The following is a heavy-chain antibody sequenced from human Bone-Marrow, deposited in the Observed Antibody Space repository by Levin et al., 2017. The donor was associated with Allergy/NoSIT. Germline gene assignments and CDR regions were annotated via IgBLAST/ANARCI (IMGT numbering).Heavy chain of an antibody. CDR3: AGRTSIGGYGETFDV. V-gene: IGHV5-51*01. CDR2: IYPGDPDT. CDR1: GYSFTSYW. D-gene: IGHD4-17*01. Sequence: GESLKISCKGTGYSFTSYWIGWVRQMPGKGLEWMGIIYPGDPDTTYSPSFQGHVIISVDNSISTAYLEWHNLKASDPATSSCAGRTSIGGYGETFDVWGQGTMVNVSS. J-gene: IGHJ3*01.